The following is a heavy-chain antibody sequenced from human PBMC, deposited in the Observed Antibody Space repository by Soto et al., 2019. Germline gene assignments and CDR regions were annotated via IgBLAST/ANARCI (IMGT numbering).Heavy chain of an antibody. CDR2: FDPEDGET. D-gene: IGHD3-10*01. CDR1: GYTLTELS. J-gene: IGHJ6*02. Sequence: ASVKVSCKASGYTLTELSMHWVRQAPGKGLEWMGGFDPEDGETIYAQKFQGRVTMTEDTSTDTAYMELSSLRSEDTAVYYCATHGSGLRPYYYYGMDVWGQGTTVTVSS. CDR3: ATHGSGLRPYYYYGMDV. V-gene: IGHV1-24*01.